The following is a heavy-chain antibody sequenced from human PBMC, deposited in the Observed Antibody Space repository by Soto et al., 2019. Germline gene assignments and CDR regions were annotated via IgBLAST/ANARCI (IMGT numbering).Heavy chain of an antibody. J-gene: IGHJ4*02. D-gene: IGHD5-12*01. CDR3: AGGGYDWEDLGY. CDR1: GGSSRPSSYF. CDR2: IYYSGSP. V-gene: IGHV4-30-2*05. Sequence: TSETLSLTCAVSGGSSRPSSYFWGWIRQPPGKGLEWIGYIYYSGSPYYNPSLKSRVTISVDTSKNQFSLKLSSVTAADTAVYYCAGGGYDWEDLGYWGQGTLVTVSS.